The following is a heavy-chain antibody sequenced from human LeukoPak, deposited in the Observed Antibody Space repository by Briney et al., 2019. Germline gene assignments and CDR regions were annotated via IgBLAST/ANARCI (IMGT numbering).Heavy chain of an antibody. CDR3: ARGSHNYYYYGMDV. CDR1: GGSISSYY. Sequence: SETLSLTCTVSGGSISSYYWSWIRQPAGKGLEWIGRIYTSGSTNYNPSLKSRVTVSVDTSKNQFSLKLSSVTAADTAVYYCARGSHNYYYYGMDVWGQGTTVTVSS. J-gene: IGHJ6*02. CDR2: IYTSGST. V-gene: IGHV4-4*07. D-gene: IGHD6-6*01.